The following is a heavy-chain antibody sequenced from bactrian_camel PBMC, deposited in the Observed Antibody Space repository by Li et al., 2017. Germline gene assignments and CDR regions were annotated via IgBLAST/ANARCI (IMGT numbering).Heavy chain of an antibody. J-gene: IGHJ4*01. D-gene: IGHD6*01. CDR3: AKYGGLYQLNG. CDR2: FRRTGSP. CDR1: GFPVAERD. V-gene: IGHV3S63*01. Sequence: HVQLVESGGGLVQAGTTLRLSCTVSGFPVAERDMVWYRRVPGDECRVVYSFRRTGSPYFADAVKGRFTISRDNAKDTLYLHLNSLKTEDTAMYYCAKYGGLYQLNGWGQGTQVTVS.